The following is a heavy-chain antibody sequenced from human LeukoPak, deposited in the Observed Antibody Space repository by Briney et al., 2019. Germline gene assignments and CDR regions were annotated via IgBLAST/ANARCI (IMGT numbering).Heavy chain of an antibody. V-gene: IGHV4-61*02. D-gene: IGHD5-12*01. CDR3: ARDNSGYDWGNWFDP. J-gene: IGHJ5*02. CDR2: IYSSGST. CDR1: GGSISSGSSY. Sequence: SETLSLTCTVSGGSISSGSSYWTWIRQPAGKGLEWIGRIYSSGSTNYNPSLKSRVTISVDKSKNQFSLKLSSVTAADTAVYYCARDNSGYDWGNWFDPWGQGTLVTVSS.